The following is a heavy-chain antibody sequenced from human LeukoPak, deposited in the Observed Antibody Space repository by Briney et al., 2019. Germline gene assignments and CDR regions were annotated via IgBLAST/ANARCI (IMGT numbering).Heavy chain of an antibody. D-gene: IGHD3-10*01. Sequence: GGSLRLSCAASGFTFSSYAMSWVRQAPGKGLEWVSGISGSDGSTNYADSVKGRFTISRDNSKNTLYLQMNSLRAEDTAVYYCATLGAYLWFGSHDAFDIWGQGTMVTVSS. CDR3: ATLGAYLWFGSHDAFDI. CDR1: GFTFSSYA. J-gene: IGHJ3*02. V-gene: IGHV3-23*01. CDR2: ISGSDGST.